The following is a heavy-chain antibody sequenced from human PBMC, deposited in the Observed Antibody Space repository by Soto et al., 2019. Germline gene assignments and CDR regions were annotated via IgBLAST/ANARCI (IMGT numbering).Heavy chain of an antibody. CDR3: ANQQWLAPDY. CDR1: GFTFSSYA. D-gene: IGHD6-19*01. CDR2: ISGSGGST. V-gene: IGHV3-23*01. J-gene: IGHJ4*02. Sequence: GGSLRLSCAASGFTFSSYAMSWVRQAPGKGLEWVSAISGSGGSTYYADSVKGRFTISRENSKNTLYLQMNRLRAEDTAVYYCANQQWLAPDYWGQGTLVTVSS.